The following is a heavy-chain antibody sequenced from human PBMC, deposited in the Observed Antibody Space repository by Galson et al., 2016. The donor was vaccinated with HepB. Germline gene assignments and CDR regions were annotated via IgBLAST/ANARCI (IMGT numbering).Heavy chain of an antibody. Sequence: SLRLSCAASGFIFSSYWMHWVRQVPGKGLEWVSAISGRAGSTNYADSVKGRFTISRDNSKNTLYLQMNSLRAEDTAVYYCAKHVSGYYVSAHFDYWGQGTLVTVSS. CDR3: AKHVSGYYVSAHFDY. J-gene: IGHJ4*02. CDR1: GFIFSSYW. D-gene: IGHD3-22*01. V-gene: IGHV3-23*01. CDR2: ISGRAGST.